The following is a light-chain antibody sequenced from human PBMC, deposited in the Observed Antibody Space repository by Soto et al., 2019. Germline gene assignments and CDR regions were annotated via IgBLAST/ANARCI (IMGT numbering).Light chain of an antibody. V-gene: IGLV1-40*01. J-gene: IGLJ1*01. CDR1: SSNIGAGYD. CDR3: QSYDSSLSFYV. Sequence: QSVLTQPPSVSGAPGQRVTISRTGSSSNIGAGYDVHWYQQLPGTAPKLLIYGNSNRPSGVPDRFSGSKSGTSASLAITGLQAEDEADYYCQSYDSSLSFYVFGTGTKVTVL. CDR2: GNS.